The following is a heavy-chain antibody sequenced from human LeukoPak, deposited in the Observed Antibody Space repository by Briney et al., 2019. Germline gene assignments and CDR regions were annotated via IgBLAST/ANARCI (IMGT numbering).Heavy chain of an antibody. D-gene: IGHD2-2*01. CDR1: GYSISSGYR. Sequence: SETLSLTCGVSGYSISSGYRWAWIRQSPGKGLEWIGSIYHSGSAHYNPSLKSRVTISVETSKNQFSLNMYSVTAADTAVYYCARDPRWLTPDCTSTSCYENYFDPWGQGTLVTVSS. CDR3: ARDPRWLTPDCTSTSCYENYFDP. V-gene: IGHV4-38-2*02. J-gene: IGHJ5*02. CDR2: IYHSGSA.